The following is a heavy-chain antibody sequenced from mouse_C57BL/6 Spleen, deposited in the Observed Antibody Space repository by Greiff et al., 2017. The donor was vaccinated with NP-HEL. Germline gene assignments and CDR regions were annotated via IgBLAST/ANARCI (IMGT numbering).Heavy chain of an antibody. V-gene: IGHV4-1*01. CDR2: INPDSSTI. CDR1: GVDFSRYW. CDR3: ARLGTTVVAEDYAMDY. D-gene: IGHD1-1*01. Sequence: EADGVDFSRYWMSWVRRAPGKGLEWIGEINPDSSTINYAPSLKDKFIISRDNAKNTLYLQMSKVRSEDTALYYCARLGTTVVAEDYAMDYWGQGTSVTVSS. J-gene: IGHJ4*01.